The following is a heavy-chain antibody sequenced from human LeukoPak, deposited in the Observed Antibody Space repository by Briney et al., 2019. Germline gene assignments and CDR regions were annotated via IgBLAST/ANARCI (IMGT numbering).Heavy chain of an antibody. J-gene: IGHJ4*02. Sequence: SETLSLTCTVSGGTMSNYYWSWIRQPPWKELECIGHIYYSGSTNYKPSLKSRVTISLDTSKNQFSLKLSSVTATDTAVYYCARLSIASRVRIFDYWGQGTLVTVSS. CDR3: ARLSIASRVRIFDY. V-gene: IGHV4-59*08. D-gene: IGHD6-6*01. CDR1: GGTMSNYY. CDR2: IYYSGST.